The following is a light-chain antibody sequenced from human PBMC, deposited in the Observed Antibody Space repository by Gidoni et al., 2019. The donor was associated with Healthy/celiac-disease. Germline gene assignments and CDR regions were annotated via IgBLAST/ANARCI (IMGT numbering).Light chain of an antibody. CDR2: GKN. Sequence: SSELTQDPAVSVALGQTVRITCQGDSLRSYYASWYQQKPGQAPVLVIYGKNNRPSGIPDRFSGSSSGNTASLTITGAQAEDEADYSCNSRVSSGNLPVVFGGGTKLTVL. J-gene: IGLJ2*01. CDR3: NSRVSSGNLPVV. V-gene: IGLV3-19*01. CDR1: SLRSYY.